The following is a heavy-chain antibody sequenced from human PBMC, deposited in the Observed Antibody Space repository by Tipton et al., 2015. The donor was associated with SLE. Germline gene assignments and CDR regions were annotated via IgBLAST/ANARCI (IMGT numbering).Heavy chain of an antibody. CDR1: GGSITSVIYY. V-gene: IGHV4-39*07. Sequence: TLSLTCTVSGGSITSVIYYWGWIRQSPGKGLEWIGSIYYTGNTHYNPSLKSRVTISLDTSKNQFSLKMSSVTTADTALYFCARHVLVRDWFDPWGQGTLVTVSS. CDR2: IYYTGNT. CDR3: ARHVLVRDWFDP. D-gene: IGHD6-13*01. J-gene: IGHJ5*02.